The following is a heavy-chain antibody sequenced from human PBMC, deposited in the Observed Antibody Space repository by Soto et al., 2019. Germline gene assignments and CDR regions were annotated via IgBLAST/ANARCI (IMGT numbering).Heavy chain of an antibody. CDR1: GGSISSSSYY. D-gene: IGHD3-22*01. V-gene: IGHV4-39*01. CDR2: IYYSGST. Sequence: SETLSLTCTVSGGSISSSSYYWGWIRQPPGKGLEWIGSIYYSGSTYYNPSLKSRVTISVDTSKNQFSLKLSSVTAADTAVYYCARRRGGNYYDSSGYDAFDIWGQGTMVTVSS. CDR3: ARRRGGNYYDSSGYDAFDI. J-gene: IGHJ3*02.